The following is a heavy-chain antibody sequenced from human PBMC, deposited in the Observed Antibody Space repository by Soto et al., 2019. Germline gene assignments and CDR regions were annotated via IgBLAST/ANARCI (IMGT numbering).Heavy chain of an antibody. CDR3: ARERGAYKYFDY. V-gene: IGHV1-18*01. Sequence: VQLVQSGAEVKKPGTSVKVSCKVSGYMFASYGISWARQAPGQGLEWMGWINTYNGNINYAQKFQGRVTMTTDTSTSTAYMELSGLGSDDTALYYCARERGAYKYFDYWGQGTLVTVSS. D-gene: IGHD1-1*01. CDR2: INTYNGNI. J-gene: IGHJ4*02. CDR1: GYMFASYG.